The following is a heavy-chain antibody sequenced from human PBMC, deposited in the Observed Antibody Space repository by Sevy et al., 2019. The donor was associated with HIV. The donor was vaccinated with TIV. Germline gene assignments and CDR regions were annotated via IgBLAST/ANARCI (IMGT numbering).Heavy chain of an antibody. J-gene: IGHJ6*02. Sequence: GGSLRLSCAASGFTFSSYAMHWVRQAPGKGLEWVAVISYDGSNKYYADSVKGRFTISRDNSKNTLYLQMNSLRAEDTAVYYCARENSPAGYSYGYPRAYYYHGMDVWGQGTTVTVSS. CDR1: GFTFSSYA. CDR2: ISYDGSNK. V-gene: IGHV3-30-3*01. CDR3: ARENSPAGYSYGYPRAYYYHGMDV. D-gene: IGHD5-18*01.